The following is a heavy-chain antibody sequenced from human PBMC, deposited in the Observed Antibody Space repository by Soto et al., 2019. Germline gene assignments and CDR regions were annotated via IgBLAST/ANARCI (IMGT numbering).Heavy chain of an antibody. J-gene: IGHJ6*02. CDR3: ASNLVVVVPAAMNYYYYGMDV. D-gene: IGHD2-2*01. Sequence: SVKVSCKASGGTFSSYAISWVRQAPGQGLAWMGGIIPIFGTANYAQKFQGRVTITADESTSTAYMELSSLRSEDTAVYYCASNLVVVVPAAMNYYYYGMDVWGPGTTVTVSS. CDR2: IIPIFGTA. CDR1: GGTFSSYA. V-gene: IGHV1-69*13.